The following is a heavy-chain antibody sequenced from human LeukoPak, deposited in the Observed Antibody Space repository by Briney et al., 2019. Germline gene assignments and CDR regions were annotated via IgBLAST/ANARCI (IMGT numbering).Heavy chain of an antibody. J-gene: IGHJ4*02. D-gene: IGHD2-2*01. V-gene: IGHV4-39*01. CDR3: ANPLGYCSSTSCYHFDY. CDR1: GGSISSSSYY. CDR2: IYYSGST. Sequence: SETLSLTCTVSGGSISSSSYYWGWIRQPPGKGLEWIGSIYYSGSTYYNPSLKSRVTISVDTSKNQFSLKLSSVTAADTAVYYCANPLGYCSSTSCYHFDYWGQGTLVTVSS.